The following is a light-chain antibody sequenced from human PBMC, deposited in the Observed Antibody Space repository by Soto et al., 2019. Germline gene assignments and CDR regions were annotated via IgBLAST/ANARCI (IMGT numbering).Light chain of an antibody. CDR1: QSISRW. V-gene: IGKV1-5*03. J-gene: IGKJ2*01. Sequence: DIQMTQSPSTLSASVGDRVNITCRASQSISRWLAWYQQKPGTAPKLLIYEASTLESGVPSRFSGSRSGTEFTLTVSSLQPDDFATYYCQQYNDSFPYTFGQGTKLEIK. CDR3: QQYNDSFPYT. CDR2: EAS.